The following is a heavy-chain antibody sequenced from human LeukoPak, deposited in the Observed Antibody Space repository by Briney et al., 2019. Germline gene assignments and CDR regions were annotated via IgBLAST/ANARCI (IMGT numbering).Heavy chain of an antibody. D-gene: IGHD3-9*01. CDR1: GFTVSNNY. CDR2: IYSGGNT. Sequence: GGSLRLSCAAFGFTVSNNYMSWVRQAPGKGLEWVSIIYSGGNTYYADSVKGRFTISRDNSKNTLSLQMNSLRAEDTAMYYCVSHSDTLTSNSFDYWGQGTLVTVSS. J-gene: IGHJ4*02. CDR3: VSHSDTLTSNSFDY. V-gene: IGHV3-53*01.